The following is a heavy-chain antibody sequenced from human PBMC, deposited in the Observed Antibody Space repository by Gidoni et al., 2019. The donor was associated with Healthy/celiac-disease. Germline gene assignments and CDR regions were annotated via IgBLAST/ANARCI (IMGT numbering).Heavy chain of an antibody. J-gene: IGHJ2*01. CDR3: ANNGYCSGGSCYDGSNWYFDL. CDR1: GFTFSSYA. V-gene: IGHV3-23*01. D-gene: IGHD2-15*01. CDR2: ISGSVCST. Sequence: EVQLLESGGGLVQHGGSLRLSCAASGFTFSSYAMSWARQAPGTGLAWGSAISGSVCSTYYADSVQCRFTISRDNSNNTLYLQSNSLRAEDTAVYYCANNGYCSGGSCYDGSNWYFDLWGRGTLVTVSS.